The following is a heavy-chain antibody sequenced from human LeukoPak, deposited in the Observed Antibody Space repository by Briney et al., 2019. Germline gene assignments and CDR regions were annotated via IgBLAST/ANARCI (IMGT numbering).Heavy chain of an antibody. CDR2: IKQDGSEK. D-gene: IGHD1-14*01. Sequence: GGSLRLSCAASGFTFSNYWMTWVRPAPGKGLELVANIKQDGSEKYYVDSVKGRFTISRDNAKNSLYLQMNSLRAEDTAVYYCARNQRRLDYWGQGTLVTVSS. J-gene: IGHJ4*02. V-gene: IGHV3-7*01. CDR3: ARNQRRLDY. CDR1: GFTFSNYW.